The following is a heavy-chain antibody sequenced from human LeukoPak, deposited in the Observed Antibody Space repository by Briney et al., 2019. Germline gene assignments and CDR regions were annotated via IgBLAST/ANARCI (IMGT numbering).Heavy chain of an antibody. V-gene: IGHV4-34*01. Sequence: SETLSLTCAVYGGSFSGYYWSWIRQPPVKGLEWIGEINHSGSTNYNPSLKSRVTISVDTSKNQFSLKLSSVTAADTAVYYCARDGYNWGYFDYWGQGTLVTVFS. CDR2: INHSGST. J-gene: IGHJ4*02. CDR3: ARDGYNWGYFDY. CDR1: GGSFSGYY. D-gene: IGHD5-24*01.